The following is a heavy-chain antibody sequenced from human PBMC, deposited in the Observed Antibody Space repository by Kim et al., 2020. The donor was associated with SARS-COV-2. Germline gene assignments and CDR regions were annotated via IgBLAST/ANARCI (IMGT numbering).Heavy chain of an antibody. CDR3: AKEGRRTGTTAFPLYYFDY. J-gene: IGHJ4*02. D-gene: IGHD1-1*01. CDR1: GFTFSSYA. CDR2: ISGSGGST. V-gene: IGHV3-23*01. Sequence: GGSLRLSCAASGFTFSSYAMSWVRQAPGKGLEWVSGISGSGGSTYYADSVKGRFTISRDNSKNTLYLQMNSLRAEDTAVYYCAKEGRRTGTTAFPLYYFDYWGQGTLVIVSS.